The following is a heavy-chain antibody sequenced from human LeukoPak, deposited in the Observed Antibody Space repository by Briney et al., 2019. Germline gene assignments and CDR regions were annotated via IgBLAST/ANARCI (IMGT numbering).Heavy chain of an antibody. V-gene: IGHV3-20*04. CDR2: INWNGGTT. CDR1: GFTFSSYE. CDR3: ARYYDSSGGPFDF. J-gene: IGHJ4*02. Sequence: GGSLRLSCAASGFTFSSYEMNWVRQAPGKGLEWVSGINWNGGTTNYVDSVKGRFTISRDNAKHSVYLQMKSLRAEDTAMYYCARYYDSSGGPFDFWGQGTLVTVSS. D-gene: IGHD3-22*01.